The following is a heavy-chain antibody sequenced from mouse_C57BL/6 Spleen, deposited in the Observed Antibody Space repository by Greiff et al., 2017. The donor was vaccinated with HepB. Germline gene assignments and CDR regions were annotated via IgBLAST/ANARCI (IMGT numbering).Heavy chain of an antibody. CDR3: ARYSNYEDY. J-gene: IGHJ2*01. D-gene: IGHD2-5*01. CDR2: INPGSGGT. V-gene: IGHV1-54*01. Sequence: QVQLQQSGAELVRPGTSVKVSCNASGYAFTNYLIEWVKQRPGQGLEWIGVINPGSGGTNYNEKFKGKATLTADKSSSTAYMQLSSLTSEDSAVYFCARYSNYEDYWGQGTTLTVSS. CDR1: GYAFTNYL.